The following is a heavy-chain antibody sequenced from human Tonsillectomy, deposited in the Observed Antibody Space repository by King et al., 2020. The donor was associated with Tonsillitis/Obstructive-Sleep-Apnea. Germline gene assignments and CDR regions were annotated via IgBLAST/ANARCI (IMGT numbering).Heavy chain of an antibody. CDR3: TTALGGYVDYYFDY. Sequence: VQLVESGGGLVKPGGSLRLSCAASGFTSSNAWMSWVRQAPGKGLEWVGRIKSKSDGGTTDYAAPVKGRFTISRDDSKNTLYLQMNSLKTEDTAVYYCTTALGGYVDYYFDYWGQGTLVTVSS. V-gene: IGHV3-15*01. CDR1: GFTSSNAW. D-gene: IGHD5-12*01. CDR2: IKSKSDGGTT. J-gene: IGHJ4*02.